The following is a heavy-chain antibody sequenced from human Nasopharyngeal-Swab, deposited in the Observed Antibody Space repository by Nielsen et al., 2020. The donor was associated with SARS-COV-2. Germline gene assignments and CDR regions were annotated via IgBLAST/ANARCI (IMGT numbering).Heavy chain of an antibody. Sequence: WIRQPPGKGLEWVSSISSSSSYIYYADSVKGRFTISRDNSKNTLYLQMNSLRAEDTAVYYCARDGGGGNSHNAGYWGQGTLVTVSS. J-gene: IGHJ4*02. CDR3: ARDGGGGNSHNAGY. D-gene: IGHD4-23*01. CDR2: ISSSSSYI. V-gene: IGHV3-21*04.